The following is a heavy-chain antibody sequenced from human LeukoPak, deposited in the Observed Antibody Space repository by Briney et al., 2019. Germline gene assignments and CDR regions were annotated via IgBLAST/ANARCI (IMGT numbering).Heavy chain of an antibody. D-gene: IGHD2-2*01. CDR1: GGSISSSSYY. CDR2: IYYSGST. V-gene: IGHV4-39*01. CDR3: ARPLGAGCSSTSCPTWFDP. Sequence: SETLSLTCTVSGGSISSSSYYWGWIRQPPGKGLEWIGSIYYSGSTYYNPSLKSRVTISVDTSKNQFSLKLSSVTAADTAVYYCARPLGAGCSSTSCPTWFDPWGQGTLVTVSS. J-gene: IGHJ5*02.